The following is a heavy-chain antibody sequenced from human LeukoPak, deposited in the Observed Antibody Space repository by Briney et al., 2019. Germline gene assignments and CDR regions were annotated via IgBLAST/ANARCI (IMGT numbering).Heavy chain of an antibody. CDR3: ARDAFVAAAGTSWFDP. Sequence: PGGSLRLSCAASGFTFSSYSMNWVRQAPGKGLEWVSSISSSSSYIYYADSVKGRLTISRDNAKNSLYLQMNSLRAEDTAVYYCARDAFVAAAGTSWFDPWGQGTLVTVSS. CDR2: ISSSSSYI. J-gene: IGHJ5*02. CDR1: GFTFSSYS. V-gene: IGHV3-21*01. D-gene: IGHD6-13*01.